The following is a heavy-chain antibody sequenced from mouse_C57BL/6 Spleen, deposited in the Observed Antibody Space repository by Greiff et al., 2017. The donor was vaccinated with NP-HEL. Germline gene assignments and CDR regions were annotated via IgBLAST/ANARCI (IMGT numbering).Heavy chain of an antibody. CDR3: ATHYDYGAWFAY. Sequence: VKLMESGPGLVAPSQCLSITCTVSGFSLTSYGVHWVRQPPGKGLEWLVVIWSDGSTTYNSALKSRLSISKDNSKSQVFLKMNSLQTDDTAMYYCATHYDYGAWFAYWGQGTLDTVSA. D-gene: IGHD2-4*01. V-gene: IGHV2-6*03. CDR2: IWSDGST. J-gene: IGHJ3*01. CDR1: GFSLTSYG.